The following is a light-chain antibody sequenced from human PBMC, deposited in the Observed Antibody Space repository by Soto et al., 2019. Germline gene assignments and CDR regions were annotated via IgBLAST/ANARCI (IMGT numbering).Light chain of an antibody. Sequence: EIVMTQSPATLSVSPGERATLSCRASRSISSTVAWYQQKPGQAPRLLIHSASTRATGIPARFSGAGSGTEFTLAIGSLQSEDFAVYYCQQYDDWPTTFGQGTKVEI. CDR1: RSISST. V-gene: IGKV3-15*01. CDR2: SAS. J-gene: IGKJ1*01. CDR3: QQYDDWPTT.